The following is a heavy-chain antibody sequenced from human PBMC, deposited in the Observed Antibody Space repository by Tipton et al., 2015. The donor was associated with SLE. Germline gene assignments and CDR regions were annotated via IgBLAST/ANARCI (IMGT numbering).Heavy chain of an antibody. CDR1: GGSISSFY. D-gene: IGHD3-10*01. V-gene: IGHV4-59*01. CDR2: IYYSGST. J-gene: IGHJ6*03. Sequence: TLSLTCTVSGGSISSFYWSWIRQPPGKGLEWIGYIYYSGSTNYNPSLKSRVTISVDTSKNQFSLKLSSVTAADTAVYYCARDHLPGGHYYYMDVWGKGTTVTVSS. CDR3: ARDHLPGGHYYYMDV.